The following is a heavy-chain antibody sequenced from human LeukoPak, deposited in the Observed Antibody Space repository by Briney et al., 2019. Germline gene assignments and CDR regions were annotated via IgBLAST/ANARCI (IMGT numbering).Heavy chain of an antibody. V-gene: IGHV1-2*02. CDR3: ARGELGYCSSTSCYHYYYYMDV. CDR2: INPNSGGT. J-gene: IGHJ6*03. D-gene: IGHD2-2*01. CDR1: GYTFTGHY. Sequence: ASVKVSCKASGYTFTGHYMHWVRQAPGQGLEWMGWINPNSGGTNYAQKFQGRVTMTRDTSISTAYMELSRLRSDDTAVYYCARGELGYCSSTSCYHYYYYMDVWGKGTTVTVSS.